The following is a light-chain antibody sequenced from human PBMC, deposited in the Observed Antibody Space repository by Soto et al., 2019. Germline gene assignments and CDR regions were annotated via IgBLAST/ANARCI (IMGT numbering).Light chain of an antibody. Sequence: EIVLTQSPGTLSLSPGERATLSCRASQSVTTNYLAWYQQRPGQAPRLLIYGASSRATGIPDRFSGSGSGTDFTLTISRLEPEDFAVYYCQRYGSSPRYSFGQGTKLEIK. CDR3: QRYGSSPRYS. CDR1: QSVTTNY. CDR2: GAS. V-gene: IGKV3-20*01. J-gene: IGKJ2*03.